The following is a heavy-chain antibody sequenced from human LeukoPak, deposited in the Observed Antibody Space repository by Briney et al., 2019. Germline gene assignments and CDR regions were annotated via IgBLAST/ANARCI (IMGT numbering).Heavy chain of an antibody. D-gene: IGHD3-3*01. J-gene: IGHJ4*02. CDR1: GGSISSSSYY. CDR3: ARDRDDFWSGYRGNFDY. CDR2: IYYSGST. V-gene: IGHV4-39*07. Sequence: SETLSLTCTVSGGSISSSSYYWGWIRQPPGKGLEWIGSIYYSGSTYYNPSLKSRVTISVDTSKNQFSLKLSSVTAADTAVYYCARDRDDFWSGYRGNFDYWGQGTLVTVSS.